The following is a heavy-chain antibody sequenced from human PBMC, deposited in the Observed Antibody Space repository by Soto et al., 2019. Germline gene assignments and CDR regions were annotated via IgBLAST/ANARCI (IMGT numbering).Heavy chain of an antibody. CDR2: IYYSGST. J-gene: IGHJ4*02. Sequence: SETLSLTCTVSGGSISSSSYYWGWIRQPPGKGLEWIGSIYYSGSTYYNPSLKSRVTISVDTSKNQFSLKLSSVTAADTAVYYCARHDGHSRSLLGYWGQGTLVTVSS. CDR1: GGSISSSSYY. CDR3: ARHDGHSRSLLGY. D-gene: IGHD1-26*01. V-gene: IGHV4-39*01.